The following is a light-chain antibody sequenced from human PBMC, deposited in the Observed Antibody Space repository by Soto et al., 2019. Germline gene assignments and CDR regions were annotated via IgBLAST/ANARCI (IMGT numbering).Light chain of an antibody. J-gene: IGKJ1*01. V-gene: IGKV3-20*01. Sequence: EIVLTQSPGTPSLSPRERDTLSCRASQSVVSSHLAWYQQKPGQAPRLLIYGVSSRATGIPDRFSGSGSGTDFTLSISGLETEDFAVYYCQQYEIAPKTFGQGTKVDIK. CDR2: GVS. CDR1: QSVVSSH. CDR3: QQYEIAPKT.